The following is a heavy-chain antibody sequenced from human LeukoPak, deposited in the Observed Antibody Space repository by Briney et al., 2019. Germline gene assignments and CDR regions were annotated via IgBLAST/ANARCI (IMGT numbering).Heavy chain of an antibody. CDR2: INPNSGGT. V-gene: IGHV1-2*02. J-gene: IGHJ5*02. Sequence: ASVKVSCKASGYTFTGYYMHWVRQAPGQGLEWMGWINPNSGGTNYAQKFQGRVTMTRDTSISTAYMEVSRLRSDDTAVYYCARDYYDSSGYSRFDPWGQGTLVTVSS. CDR1: GYTFTGYY. CDR3: ARDYYDSSGYSRFDP. D-gene: IGHD3-22*01.